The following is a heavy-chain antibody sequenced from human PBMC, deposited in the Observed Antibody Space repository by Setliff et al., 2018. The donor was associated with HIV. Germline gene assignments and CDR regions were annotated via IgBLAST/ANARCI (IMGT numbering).Heavy chain of an antibody. Sequence: GASVKVSCKASGYTFTSYDINWLRQATGQGLEWMGWMNPNSGNTGYAQNLQGRVTMTRNTSLSTAYMELNSLTPEDTAVYYCARLANGPISLARVVTGWVDIWGQGTLVTVSS. CDR1: GYTFTSYD. CDR3: ARLANGPISLARVVTGWVDI. D-gene: IGHD3-10*01. J-gene: IGHJ4*02. V-gene: IGHV1-8*01. CDR2: MNPNSGNT.